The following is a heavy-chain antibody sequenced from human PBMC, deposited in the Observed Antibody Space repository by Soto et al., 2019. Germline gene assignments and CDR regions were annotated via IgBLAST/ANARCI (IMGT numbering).Heavy chain of an antibody. D-gene: IGHD2-2*01. CDR3: ARVRGYCSSTSCYDYYYYYGMDV. J-gene: IGHJ6*02. Sequence: QVQLVESGGGVVQPGRSLRLSCAASGFTFSSYGMHWVRQAPGKGLEWVAVIWYDGSNKYYADSVKGRFTISRDNSKNTLYLQMNSLRAEDTAVYYCARVRGYCSSTSCYDYYYYYGMDVWGQGTTVTVSS. V-gene: IGHV3-33*01. CDR2: IWYDGSNK. CDR1: GFTFSSYG.